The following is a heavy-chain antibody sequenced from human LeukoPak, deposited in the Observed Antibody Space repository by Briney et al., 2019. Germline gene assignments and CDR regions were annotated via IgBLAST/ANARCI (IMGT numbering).Heavy chain of an antibody. D-gene: IGHD2-15*01. Sequence: SETLSLTRTVSGGSINTPNYYWGWIRQTPGKGLEWIGNIFYSGGTYYSPSLTSRVTISLDTSRNQFSLKLNSVTAADTAVYYCARVVGALRDWGQGTLVTVSS. CDR3: ARVVGALRD. CDR2: IFYSGGT. J-gene: IGHJ4*02. V-gene: IGHV4-39*07. CDR1: GGSINTPNYY.